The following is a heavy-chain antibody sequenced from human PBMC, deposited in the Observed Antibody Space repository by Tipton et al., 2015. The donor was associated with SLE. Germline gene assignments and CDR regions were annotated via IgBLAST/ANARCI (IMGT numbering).Heavy chain of an antibody. CDR1: GGSISSGSYY. CDR3: ARDTKVAAAGSLWI. J-gene: IGHJ4*02. Sequence: LRLSCTVSGGSISSGSYYWGWIRQPPGKGLEWIGTIYYSGSTYYNPSLKSRVTISVDTSKNQFSLKLSSVTAADTAVYYCARDTKVAAAGSLWIWGQGTLVTVSS. D-gene: IGHD6-13*01. V-gene: IGHV4-39*07. CDR2: IYYSGST.